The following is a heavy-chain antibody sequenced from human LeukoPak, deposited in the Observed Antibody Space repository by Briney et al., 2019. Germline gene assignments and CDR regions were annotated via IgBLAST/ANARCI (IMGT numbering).Heavy chain of an antibody. J-gene: IGHJ4*02. CDR1: GFTFSTSA. CDR3: ARMTLYGYTYGRLDY. V-gene: IGHV3-23*01. D-gene: IGHD5-18*01. CDR2: ISASADST. Sequence: GGSLRLSCAGSGFTFSTSAMSWVRQAPGKGLESVSGISASADSTDYADSVKGWFTISRDNSNNMLYLQMNSLRAEDTALYYCARMTLYGYTYGRLDYWGQGTLVTVS.